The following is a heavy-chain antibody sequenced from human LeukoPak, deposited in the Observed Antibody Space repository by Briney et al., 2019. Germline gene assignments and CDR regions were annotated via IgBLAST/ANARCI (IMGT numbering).Heavy chain of an antibody. CDR1: EFIFSSYW. CDR3: ARGGYDYAFDI. J-gene: IGHJ3*02. D-gene: IGHD2-15*01. V-gene: IGHV3-74*01. CDR2: IGNDGSDT. Sequence: GGSLRLSCAASEFIFSSYWMHWVRQAPGKGLVWVSRIGNDGSDTIYADSVKGRFTISRDNAKSTLYLQMNSLKAEDTAVYYCARGGYDYAFDIWGQGTMVTVSS.